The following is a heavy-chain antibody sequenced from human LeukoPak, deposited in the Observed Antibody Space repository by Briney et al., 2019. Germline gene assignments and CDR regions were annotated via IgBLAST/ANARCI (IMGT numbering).Heavy chain of an antibody. V-gene: IGHV4-38-2*02. D-gene: IGHD5-12*01. CDR2: IYYSGST. CDR1: GYSISSGYY. J-gene: IGHJ4*02. Sequence: SETLSLTCTVSGYSISSGYYWGWIRQPPGKGLEWIGSIYYSGSTYYNPSLKSRVTISVDTSKNQFSLKLSSVTAADTAVYYCARDRVSGYDLRRGRPFLRPIDYWGQGTLVTVSS. CDR3: ARDRVSGYDLRRGRPFLRPIDY.